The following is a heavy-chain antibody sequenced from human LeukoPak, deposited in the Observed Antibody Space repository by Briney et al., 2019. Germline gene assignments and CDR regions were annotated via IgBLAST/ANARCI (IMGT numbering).Heavy chain of an antibody. CDR1: GFIFDDYT. CDR2: IRADAVTT. Sequence: GGSLRLSCEASGFIFDDYTMHWVRQAPGKGLEWVSGIRADAVTTYYADSVKGRFIISRDNSKNTVYLQMNSLSAEDAAVYYCVKDDGWVQYANWGQGTLVTVSS. CDR3: VKDDGWVQYAN. V-gene: IGHV3-23*01. J-gene: IGHJ4*02. D-gene: IGHD5-24*01.